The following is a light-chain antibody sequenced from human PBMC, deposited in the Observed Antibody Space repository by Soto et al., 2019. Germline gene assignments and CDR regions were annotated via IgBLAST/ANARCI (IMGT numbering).Light chain of an antibody. Sequence: VLTQSPGTLSLSPGERATLSCRASQTLSSRHLAWYQQKPGQAPRLLIYGSSSRATDIPDRFSGSGSGTDFTLTISTLEPEDFAIYYCQQYGYSRKFGQGTKV. CDR2: GSS. J-gene: IGKJ1*01. CDR3: QQYGYSRK. CDR1: QTLSSRH. V-gene: IGKV3-20*01.